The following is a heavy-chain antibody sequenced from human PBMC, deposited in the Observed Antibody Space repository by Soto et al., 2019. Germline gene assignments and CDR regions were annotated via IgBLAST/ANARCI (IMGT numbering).Heavy chain of an antibody. CDR3: AKDGGKDYGDYLHRDY. J-gene: IGHJ4*02. Sequence: EVQLLESGGGLVQPGGSLRLSCAASGFTFSSYAMSWVRQAPGKGLEWVSAISGSGGSTYYADSVKGRFTISRDNSKNTLYLQMNSLRAEDTAVYYCAKDGGKDYGDYLHRDYWGQGTLVTVSS. D-gene: IGHD4-17*01. CDR1: GFTFSSYA. CDR2: ISGSGGST. V-gene: IGHV3-23*01.